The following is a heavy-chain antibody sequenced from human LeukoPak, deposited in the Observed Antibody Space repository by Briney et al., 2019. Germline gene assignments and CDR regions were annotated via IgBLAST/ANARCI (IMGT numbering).Heavy chain of an antibody. CDR3: AKAGLYCGGDCYSLYYFQH. CDR1: GFTFSSYS. Sequence: GGSLRLSCAASGFTFSSYSMNWVRQAPGKGLEWVSSISSSSSYIYYADSVKGRFTISRDNAKNSLYLQMNSLRAEDTAVYYCAKAGLYCGGDCYSLYYFQHWGQGTLVTVSS. CDR2: ISSSSSYI. D-gene: IGHD2-21*02. V-gene: IGHV3-21*04. J-gene: IGHJ1*01.